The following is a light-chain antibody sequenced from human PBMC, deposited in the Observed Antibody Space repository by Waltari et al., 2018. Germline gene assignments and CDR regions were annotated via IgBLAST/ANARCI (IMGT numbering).Light chain of an antibody. V-gene: IGKV3-15*01. CDR3: QHYNEHPLT. CDR2: GAS. J-gene: IGKJ4*01. CDR1: QSVSTN. Sequence: EIVMTQSPATLSVSPGERATLSCRASQSVSTNLVWYQQKPGQAPRLLIFGASTRVTGIPARFSGSGSGTDFTLAISGLQSEDFALYYCQHYNEHPLTFGGGTKVEIK.